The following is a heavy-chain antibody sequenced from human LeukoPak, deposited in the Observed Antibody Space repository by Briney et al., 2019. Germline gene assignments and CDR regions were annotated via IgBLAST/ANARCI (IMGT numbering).Heavy chain of an antibody. J-gene: IGHJ2*01. CDR2: IYHSGST. CDR3: ARVGYYDSSGYPPAAVTYFDL. V-gene: IGHV4-39*07. CDR1: GGSISSSSYY. Sequence: SETLSLTCTVSGGSISSSSYYWGWIRQPPGKGLEWIGSIYHSGSTYYNPSLKSRVTISVDTSKNQFSLKLSSVTAADTAVYYCARVGYYDSSGYPPAAVTYFDLWGRGTLVTVSS. D-gene: IGHD3-22*01.